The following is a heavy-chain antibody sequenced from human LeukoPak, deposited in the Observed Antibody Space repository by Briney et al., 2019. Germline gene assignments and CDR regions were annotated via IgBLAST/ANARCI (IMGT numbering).Heavy chain of an antibody. J-gene: IGHJ4*02. CDR2: ISGSGGST. Sequence: GGSLRLSCAASGFTFSSYAMSWVRQAPGKGLEWVPAISGSGGSTYYADSVKGRFTISRDNSKNTLYLQMNSLRAEDTAVYYCAKNGVRTRLHLLPTGVDYWGQGTLVTVSS. V-gene: IGHV3-23*01. CDR3: AKNGVRTRLHLLPTGVDY. CDR1: GFTFSSYA. D-gene: IGHD1-14*01.